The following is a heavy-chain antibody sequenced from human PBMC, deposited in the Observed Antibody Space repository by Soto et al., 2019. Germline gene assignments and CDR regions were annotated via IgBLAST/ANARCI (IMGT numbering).Heavy chain of an antibody. V-gene: IGHV3-33*01. J-gene: IGHJ4*02. CDR3: AREGMAVAVTTDSTYYFDY. Sequence: QVQLVESGGGVVQPGRSLRLSCAASGFTFSSYGMHWVRQAPGKGLEWVAVVWYDGSKKYYAYSVKGRFTISRDNSKNTLYLQMNSLRADDTAVYYCAREGMAVAVTTDSTYYFDYWGQGTLVTVSS. CDR2: VWYDGSKK. CDR1: GFTFSSYG. D-gene: IGHD6-19*01.